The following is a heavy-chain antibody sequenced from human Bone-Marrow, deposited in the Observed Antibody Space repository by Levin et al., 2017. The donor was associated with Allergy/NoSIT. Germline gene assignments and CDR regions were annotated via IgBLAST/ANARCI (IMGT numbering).Heavy chain of an antibody. CDR2: INANTGGT. Sequence: GESLKISCKASGYTFTGYYIHWVRQAPGQGLEWMGRINANTGGTDYAQKFQAWVTMTRDTSITTAYLNLSRLRSDDTAIYYCARDPLAVQGAATLNIDAFDVWGQGTMVSVSS. V-gene: IGHV1-2*04. D-gene: IGHD3-10*01. CDR3: ARDPLAVQGAATLNIDAFDV. CDR1: GYTFTGYY. J-gene: IGHJ3*01.